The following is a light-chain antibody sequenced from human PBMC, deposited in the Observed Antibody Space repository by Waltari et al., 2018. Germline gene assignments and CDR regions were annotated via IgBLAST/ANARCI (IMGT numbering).Light chain of an antibody. CDR3: SSQTLDGLVL. CDR1: GSAVGASDS. J-gene: IGLJ2*01. CDR2: DVT. V-gene: IGLV2-14*03. Sequence: QSPLTQPASVSGSPGQSITISCSVVGSAVGASDSVSWHQHHPGKAPQVIIYDVTNRPSGVSDRFSASKSANTASLTISRLQPEDEADYYCSSQTLDGLVLFGGGTRLTVL.